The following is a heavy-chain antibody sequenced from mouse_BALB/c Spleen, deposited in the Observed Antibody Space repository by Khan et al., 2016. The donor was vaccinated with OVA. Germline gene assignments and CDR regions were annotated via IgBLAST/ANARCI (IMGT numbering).Heavy chain of an antibody. CDR3: GGRLTGALAY. CDR2: ISSGCDYT. V-gene: IGHV5-6*02. D-gene: IGHD4-1*01. CDR1: GFSFSSYS. J-gene: IGHJ3*01. Sequence: ESGGALVRPGGSLKLSCAASGFSFSSYSMYWVRQTPDKTLEWVATISSGCDYTYYLDSVKERLTISRNNSKNTLYLHMSNLKAEDCARYYWGGRLTGALAYWGQGTLVTVSA.